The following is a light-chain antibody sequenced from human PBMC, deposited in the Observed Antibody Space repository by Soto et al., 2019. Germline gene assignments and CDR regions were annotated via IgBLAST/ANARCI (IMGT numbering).Light chain of an antibody. CDR1: QSISNW. CDR3: QQQDST. CDR2: DAS. V-gene: IGKV1-5*01. J-gene: IGKJ3*01. Sequence: IQMTQSPSTLSASVGDRVTITCRASQSISNWLAWYQHKPGKAPKLLIYDASTLESGVSSRFSCSAAATQFTLTISTLHSDNFASQYYQQQDSTFGLGTKVDIK.